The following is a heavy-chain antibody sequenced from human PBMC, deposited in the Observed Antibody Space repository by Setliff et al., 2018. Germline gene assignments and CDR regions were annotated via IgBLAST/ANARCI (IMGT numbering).Heavy chain of an antibody. CDR1: GYTFTGYY. J-gene: IGHJ6*02. Sequence: GASVKVSCKASGYTFTGYYMHWVRQAPGQGLEWMGWINPNSGGTNYAQKFQGWVTMTRDTSISTAYMELSRLRSDDTAVYYCATGHCSSTSCYEDYYGIDVWGQGTTVTVSS. V-gene: IGHV1-2*04. CDR3: ATGHCSSTSCYEDYYGIDV. D-gene: IGHD2-2*01. CDR2: INPNSGGT.